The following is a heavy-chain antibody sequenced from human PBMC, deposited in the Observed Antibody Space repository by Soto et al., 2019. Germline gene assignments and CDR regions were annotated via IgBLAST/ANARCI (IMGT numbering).Heavy chain of an antibody. CDR1: GFTFSSYA. D-gene: IGHD3-3*01. Sequence: GGSLRLSCAASGFTFSSYAMSWVRQAPGKGLEWVSAISGSGGSTYYADSVKGRFTISRDNSKNTLYLQMNSLRAEDTAVYYCAKKSRFLEWSRSFDSWGQGTLDTVSS. V-gene: IGHV3-23*01. J-gene: IGHJ4*02. CDR3: AKKSRFLEWSRSFDS. CDR2: ISGSGGST.